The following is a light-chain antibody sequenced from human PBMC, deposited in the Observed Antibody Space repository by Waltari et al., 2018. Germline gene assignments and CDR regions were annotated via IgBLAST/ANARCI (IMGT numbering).Light chain of an antibody. CDR2: GAS. Sequence: EIVLTQSPGTLSLSPGDRATLSCRASQSVSSNFLAWYQQKPGQAPRLLIYGASSRATGIPVKFSGSGSGTDFTLTINRLEPEDFAVYYCQQYGRSPLTFGGGTKVEIK. CDR3: QQYGRSPLT. J-gene: IGKJ4*01. CDR1: QSVSSNF. V-gene: IGKV3-20*01.